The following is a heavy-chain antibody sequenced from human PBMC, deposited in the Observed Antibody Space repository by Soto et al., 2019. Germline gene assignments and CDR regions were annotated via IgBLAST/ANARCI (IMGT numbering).Heavy chain of an antibody. CDR3: ARDLRRARRPLLVPAARGAFDI. CDR2: IYYSGST. D-gene: IGHD2-2*01. J-gene: IGHJ3*02. CDR1: GGSIISYY. Sequence: PSATLSLTCTFSGGSIISYYWSWVRQPPGMGLEWIGYIYYSGSTNYNPSLKSRVTISVDTSKNQFSLKLSSVTAADTAVYYCARDLRRARRPLLVPAARGAFDIWVQGTMVT. V-gene: IGHV4-59*01.